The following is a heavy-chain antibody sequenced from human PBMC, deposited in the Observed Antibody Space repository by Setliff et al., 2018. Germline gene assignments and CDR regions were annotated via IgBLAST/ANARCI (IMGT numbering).Heavy chain of an antibody. CDR1: GGTFKNFA. Sequence: ASVKVSCKASGGTFKNFAISWVRQAPGQGLEWMGGIIPMFRSGNYAQRFQGRVTITADESTSTVYMELTSLRPEATAVYYCARGKMDVVAAGGKYCAMDVWGQGTAVTVSS. V-gene: IGHV1-69*13. CDR2: IIPMFRSG. CDR3: ARGKMDVVAAGGKYCAMDV. J-gene: IGHJ6*02. D-gene: IGHD6-13*01.